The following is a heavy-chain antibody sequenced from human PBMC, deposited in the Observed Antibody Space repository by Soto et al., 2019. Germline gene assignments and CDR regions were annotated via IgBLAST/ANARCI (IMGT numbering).Heavy chain of an antibody. CDR3: TTEQVTMVRGVMILGIIDY. CDR2: IKSKTDGGTT. D-gene: IGHD3-10*01. J-gene: IGHJ4*02. CDR1: GFTFSNAW. V-gene: IGHV3-15*01. Sequence: GGSLRLSCAASGFTFSNAWMSWVRQAPGKGLEWVGRIKSKTDGGTTDYAAPVKGRFTISRDDSKNTLYLQMNSLKTEDTAVYYCTTEQVTMVRGVMILGIIDYWGQGTLVTVSS.